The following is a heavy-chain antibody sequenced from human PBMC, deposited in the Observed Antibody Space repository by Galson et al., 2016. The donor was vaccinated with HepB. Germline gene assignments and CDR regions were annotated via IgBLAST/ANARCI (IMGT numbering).Heavy chain of an antibody. CDR2: ISANGAVQ. J-gene: IGHJ4*02. CDR3: ARASPAAGWGYYFDY. D-gene: IGHD6-13*01. Sequence: SLRLSCAASGFIFSSYGIHWVRQAPCKGLEWVAVISANGAVQYYADSVKGRFTLSRDNSQNTLFLQMTSLRADDTAVYYCARASPAAGWGYYFDYWGQGVPVSVSS. CDR1: GFIFSSYG. V-gene: IGHV3-30*03.